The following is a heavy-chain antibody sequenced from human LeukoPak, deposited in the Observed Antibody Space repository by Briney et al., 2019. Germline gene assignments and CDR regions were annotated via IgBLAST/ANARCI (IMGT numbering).Heavy chain of an antibody. CDR3: ARDPNSYDY. V-gene: IGHV3-21*01. Sequence: GGSLRLSCAASGFSLSSYSMNCVRQAPGKGLEWVSSISSTSSRIYYADSVKGRFTISRDNAKNSLYLQMNSLRAEDTAVYYCARDPNSYDYWGQGTLVTVSS. CDR2: ISSTSSRI. CDR1: GFSLSSYS. J-gene: IGHJ4*02. D-gene: IGHD4-23*01.